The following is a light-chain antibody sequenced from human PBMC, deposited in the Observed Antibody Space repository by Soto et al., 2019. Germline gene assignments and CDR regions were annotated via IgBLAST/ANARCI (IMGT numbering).Light chain of an antibody. CDR3: QQYSSSPLT. CDR1: QNITNNY. J-gene: IGKJ1*01. Sequence: EIVLTHSPGTLSLSPGERATISCRASQNITNNYLAWYQQKPGQAPRLVIYDASSKATGIPDRFSTSGSGTDFTLTISRLEPEDVAVYYCQQYSSSPLTFGQGTKVEIK. CDR2: DAS. V-gene: IGKV3-20*01.